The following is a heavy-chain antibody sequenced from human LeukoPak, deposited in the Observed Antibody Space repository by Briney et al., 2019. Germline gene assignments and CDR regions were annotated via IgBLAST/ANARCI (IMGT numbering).Heavy chain of an antibody. J-gene: IGHJ4*02. CDR1: GFTFRSTA. Sequence: PGGSLRLSCAASGFTFRSTAMSWVRQAPGKGLEWVSAISGTGVSTYYVDSVKGRFTISRDNSKNTLYLHMNSLRAEDTAVYYCAKDVGTSVDGDYFDYWGQGTLVTVSS. V-gene: IGHV3-23*01. CDR2: ISGTGVST. CDR3: AKDVGTSVDGDYFDY. D-gene: IGHD7-27*01.